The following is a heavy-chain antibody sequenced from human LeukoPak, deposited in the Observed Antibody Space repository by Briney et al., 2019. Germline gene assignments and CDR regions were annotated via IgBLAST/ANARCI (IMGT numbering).Heavy chain of an antibody. V-gene: IGHV4-39*07. CDR3: ARDGSSSFIDY. Sequence: SETLSFTCTVSGGSISSSSYYWGWIRQPPGKGLEWIGSIYYSGSSHYNPSLKSRVIISVDTSKNQFSLKLSSVTAADTAVYYCARDGSSSFIDYWGQGTLVTVSS. CDR1: GGSISSSSYY. D-gene: IGHD6-13*01. CDR2: IYYSGSS. J-gene: IGHJ4*02.